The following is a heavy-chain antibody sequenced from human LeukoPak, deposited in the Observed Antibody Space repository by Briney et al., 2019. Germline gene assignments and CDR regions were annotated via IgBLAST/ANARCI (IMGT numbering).Heavy chain of an antibody. CDR2: IYTSGST. CDR3: ARGRYSNGNWFDP. CDR1: GGSISSGSFY. D-gene: IGHD6-19*01. Sequence: SETLSLTCTVSGGSISSGSFYWSWIRQPAGKGLEWLGRIYTSGSTNYNPSLKSRVTISVDTSKNQFSLKLSSVTAADTAVYYCARGRYSNGNWFDPWGQGTLVTVSS. J-gene: IGHJ5*02. V-gene: IGHV4-61*02.